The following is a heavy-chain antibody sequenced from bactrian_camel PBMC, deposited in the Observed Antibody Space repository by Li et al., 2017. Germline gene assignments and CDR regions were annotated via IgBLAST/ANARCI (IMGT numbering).Heavy chain of an antibody. D-gene: IGHD4*01. J-gene: IGHJ4*01. CDR2: ILTIGGEE. V-gene: IGHV3S63*01. CDR3: AADDGDRGYNEHINY. Sequence: VQLVESGGGSVQAGGSLRLSCSVSGFTYSVAWFRRAPGKEREGVACILTIGGEEEYAVSVKGRFTISRDNAKNTVYLLMNSLKLEDTAMYYCAADDGDRGYNEHINYWGQGTQVTVS. CDR1: GFTYS.